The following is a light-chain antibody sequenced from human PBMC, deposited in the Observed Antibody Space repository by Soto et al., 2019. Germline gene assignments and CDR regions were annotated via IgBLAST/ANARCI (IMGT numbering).Light chain of an antibody. CDR1: SSDVGGYNS. CDR3: SSYTRSSTLV. Sequence: QSALTQPASVSGSPGQSITISCTGTSSDVGGYNSVSWLQQNPGKAPKLMIYDVSNRPSGVSNRFSASKSGNTASLTISGLQAEDEGDYYCSSYTRSSTLVFGGGTKLTVL. V-gene: IGLV2-14*01. J-gene: IGLJ3*02. CDR2: DVS.